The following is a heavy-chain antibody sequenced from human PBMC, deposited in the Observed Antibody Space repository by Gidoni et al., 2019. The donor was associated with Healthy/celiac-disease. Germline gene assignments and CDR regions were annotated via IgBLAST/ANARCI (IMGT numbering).Heavy chain of an antibody. CDR2: INHSGST. J-gene: IGHJ4*02. Sequence: QVQLQQWGAGLLKPSETLSLTCAVYGGSFSGYYCSWIRQPPGKGLEWIGEINHSGSTNYNPSLKSRVTISVDTSKNQFSLKLSSVTAADTAVYYCARGPLRAATVTTFFDYWGQGTLVTVSS. V-gene: IGHV4-34*01. CDR3: ARGPLRAATVTTFFDY. D-gene: IGHD4-17*01. CDR1: GGSFSGYY.